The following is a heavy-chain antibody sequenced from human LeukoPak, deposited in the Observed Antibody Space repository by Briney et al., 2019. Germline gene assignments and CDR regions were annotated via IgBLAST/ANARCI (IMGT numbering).Heavy chain of an antibody. Sequence: EASVKVSCKASGYTITGYYMHWVRQAPGQGLEWMGRINPNTGDTNSARKFQGRITMTSDTSISTVYTELSRLRSDDTAVYYCARGGYYYDSSGYYYWFDPWGQGTLVTVSS. CDR3: ARGGYYYDSSGYYYWFDP. D-gene: IGHD3-22*01. J-gene: IGHJ5*02. V-gene: IGHV1-2*06. CDR1: GYTITGYY. CDR2: INPNTGDT.